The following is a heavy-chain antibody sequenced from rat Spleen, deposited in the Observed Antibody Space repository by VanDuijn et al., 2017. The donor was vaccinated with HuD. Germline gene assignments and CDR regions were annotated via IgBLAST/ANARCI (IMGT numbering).Heavy chain of an antibody. CDR3: TRGTIPAIPFDY. CDR1: GFTFDDYG. D-gene: IGHD1-2*01. J-gene: IGHJ2*01. Sequence: EVKLVESGGALVQPGRFLKLSCAASGFTFDDYGMAWVRQAPKNGLEWVANINWSGTITYYPDSVKGRFTISRDNSKNALYLQMNNLRSEDTAIYYCTRGTIPAIPFDYWGQGVMVTVSS. CDR2: INWSGTIT. V-gene: IGHV5-36*01.